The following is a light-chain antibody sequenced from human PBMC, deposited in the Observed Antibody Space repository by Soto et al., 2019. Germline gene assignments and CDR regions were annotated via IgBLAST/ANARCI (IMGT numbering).Light chain of an antibody. CDR2: WAS. CDR3: QQYYTTPLT. J-gene: IGKJ4*01. Sequence: DIVMTQSPDSLAVSLGDRATINCKSSQSVFYSSNNLNYVAWYQQKPGQPPKLLIYWASARESGVPDRFSGSGSGTEFTLTISSLQAEDVAVYFCQQYYTTPLTLGGGTKVEIK. CDR1: QSVFYSSNNLNY. V-gene: IGKV4-1*01.